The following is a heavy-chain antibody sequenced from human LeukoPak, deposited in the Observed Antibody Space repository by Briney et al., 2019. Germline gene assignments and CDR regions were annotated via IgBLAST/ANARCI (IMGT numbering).Heavy chain of an antibody. J-gene: IGHJ4*02. CDR1: GGSISSGGYY. D-gene: IGHD5-18*01. CDR3: ARRIQLWNPFDY. CDR2: IYDGGAT. V-gene: IGHV4-30-2*01. Sequence: KASETLSLTCTVSGGSISSGGYYWSWIRQPPGKGLEWIGYIYDGGATYFNPSLKSRVTISVDRSKNQFSLKVRSVTAADTAVYYCARRIQLWNPFDYWGQGTLVTVSS.